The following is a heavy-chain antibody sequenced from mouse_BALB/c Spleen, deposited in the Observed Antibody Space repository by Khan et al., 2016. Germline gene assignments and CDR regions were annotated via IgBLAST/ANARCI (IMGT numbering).Heavy chain of an antibody. D-gene: IGHD3-2*01. Sequence: VQLQESGAELVRPGSSVKISCKASGYALSGYWMNWVKQRPGQGLEWIGQIYPGDGDTNYNGQFKGKGTLTADKSSSTASMQLSSLTSEDSAVYCCARSMGGDSSGEDTMDYWGQGTSVTVSS. J-gene: IGHJ4*01. V-gene: IGHV1-80*01. CDR1: GYALSGYW. CDR3: ARSMGGDSSGEDTMDY. CDR2: IYPGDGDT.